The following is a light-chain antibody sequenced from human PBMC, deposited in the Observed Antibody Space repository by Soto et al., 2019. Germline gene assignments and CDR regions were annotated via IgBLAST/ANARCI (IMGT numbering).Light chain of an antibody. CDR2: DVS. J-gene: IGLJ2*01. Sequence: QSALTQPASVSGSPGQSITISCTGTSSDVGAYNYVSWYQHHPGKAPKLMIYDVSNRPSGVSNRFSGSKSGNTASLTISGLQAEDEADYYRNSFTTSSPLVFGGGTKVTVL. CDR1: SSDVGAYNY. V-gene: IGLV2-14*03. CDR3: NSFTTSSPLV.